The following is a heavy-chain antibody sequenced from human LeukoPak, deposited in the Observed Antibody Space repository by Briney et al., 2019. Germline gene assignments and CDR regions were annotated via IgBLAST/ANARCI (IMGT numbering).Heavy chain of an antibody. CDR2: ISYDGGNK. V-gene: IGHV3-30*18. CDR1: GFTFSSYG. Sequence: GGSLRLSCAASGFTFSSYGMHWVRQAPGKGLEWVAVISYDGGNKYYADSVKGRFTISRDNSKNTLYLQMNSLRAEDTAVYYCAKFGAAAGNFDYWGQGTLVTVSS. CDR3: AKFGAAAGNFDY. D-gene: IGHD6-13*01. J-gene: IGHJ4*02.